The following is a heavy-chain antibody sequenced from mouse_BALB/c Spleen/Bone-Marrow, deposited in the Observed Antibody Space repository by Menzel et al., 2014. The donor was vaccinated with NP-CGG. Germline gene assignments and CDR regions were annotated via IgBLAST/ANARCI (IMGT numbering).Heavy chain of an antibody. CDR2: IYPGDGDT. Sequence: QVQLQQSGAELARPGAPVKLSCKASGYTFTSYWMQWIKQRPGQGLEWIGAIYPGDGDTTYTRKFKGKATLTADKSSSTAYMQLSSLASEDSAVYYCARSRGWYFDVWGAGTTVTVSS. CDR3: ARSRGWYFDV. V-gene: IGHV1-87*01. J-gene: IGHJ1*01. CDR1: GYTFTSYW.